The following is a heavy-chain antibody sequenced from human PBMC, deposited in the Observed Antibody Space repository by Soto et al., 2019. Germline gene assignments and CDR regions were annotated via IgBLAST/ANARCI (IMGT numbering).Heavy chain of an antibody. D-gene: IGHD3-22*01. J-gene: IGHJ4*02. V-gene: IGHV1-46*01. CDR2: INPSGGST. Sequence: GASVNVSCKASGYTFTSYYMHWVRQAPGQGLEWMGIINPSGGSTSYAQKFQGRVTITRDTSTSTVYMELSSLRSEDTAVYYCAKDRYYDSSGYRTFDYWGQGTLVTVSS. CDR3: AKDRYYDSSGYRTFDY. CDR1: GYTFTSYY.